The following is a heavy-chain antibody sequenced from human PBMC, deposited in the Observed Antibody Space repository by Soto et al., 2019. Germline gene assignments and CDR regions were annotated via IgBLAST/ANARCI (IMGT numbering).Heavy chain of an antibody. CDR3: ARVSWREKYGMDV. Sequence: KPGGSLRLSCAASGFTFSDSYMICIRQSPGKGLEWISYITFSGNTVYYADSLKGRFTISRDNAKNSLYLQMNRLRAEDTAVYYCARVSWREKYGMDVWGQGTTVTVSS. CDR1: GFTFSDSY. V-gene: IGHV3-11*01. CDR2: ITFSGNTV. J-gene: IGHJ6*02.